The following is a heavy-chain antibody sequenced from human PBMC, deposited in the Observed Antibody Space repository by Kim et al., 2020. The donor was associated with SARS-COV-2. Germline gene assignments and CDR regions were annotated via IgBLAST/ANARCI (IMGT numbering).Heavy chain of an antibody. Sequence: ADSGKGRFTISRDNSKNTLYLQMSSLRAEDTAVYYCVKEAYDFWSGYLDYWGQGTLVTVSS. J-gene: IGHJ4*02. CDR3: VKEAYDFWSGYLDY. V-gene: IGHV3-64D*06. D-gene: IGHD3-3*01.